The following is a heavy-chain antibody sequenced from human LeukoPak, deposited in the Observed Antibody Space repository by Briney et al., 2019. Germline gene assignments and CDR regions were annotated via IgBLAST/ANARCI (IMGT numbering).Heavy chain of an antibody. Sequence: GGSLRLSCADSGFTFSSNYMSWVRQAPGKGLEWVSVIYGGGSTYYADSVKGRFTISRDNSRNTLYLQMNSLRAEDTAVYYCAREASGSYFANWGQGTLVTVSS. CDR3: AREASGSYFAN. J-gene: IGHJ4*02. CDR1: GFTFSSNY. D-gene: IGHD1-26*01. CDR2: IYGGGST. V-gene: IGHV3-53*01.